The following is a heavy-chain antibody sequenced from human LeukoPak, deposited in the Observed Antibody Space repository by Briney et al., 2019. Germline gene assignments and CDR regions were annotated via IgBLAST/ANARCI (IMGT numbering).Heavy chain of an antibody. CDR3: VLGYDSSGYYAT. CDR2: IYTSGST. V-gene: IGHV4-59*10. CDR1: GGSFSGYY. D-gene: IGHD3-22*01. J-gene: IGHJ5*02. Sequence: SETLSLTCAVYGGSFSGYYWGWIRQPAGKGLEWIGRIYTSGSTNYNPSLKSRVTMSVDTSKNQFSLKLSSVTAADTAVYYCVLGYDSSGYYATWGQGTLVTVSS.